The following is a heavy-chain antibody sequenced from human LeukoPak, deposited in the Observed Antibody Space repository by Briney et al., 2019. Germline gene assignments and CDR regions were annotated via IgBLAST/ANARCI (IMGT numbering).Heavy chain of an antibody. CDR3: ARGLYDYVWGSYRSDPYFDY. Sequence: SETLSLTCAVSGGSISSGGYSWSWIRQPPGKGLEWIGYIYYSGSTYYNPSLKSRVTISLDTSKNQFSLKLSSVTAADTAVYYCARGLYDYVWGSYRSDPYFDYWGQGTLVTVSS. CDR1: GGSISSGGYS. J-gene: IGHJ4*02. CDR2: IYYSGST. V-gene: IGHV4-30-4*07. D-gene: IGHD3-16*02.